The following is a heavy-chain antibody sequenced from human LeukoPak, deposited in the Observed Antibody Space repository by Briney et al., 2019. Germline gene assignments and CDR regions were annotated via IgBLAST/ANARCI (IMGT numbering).Heavy chain of an antibody. CDR1: GYSFATYW. V-gene: IGHV5-51*01. CDR3: ARHGGSGRYYYYYGLDA. J-gene: IGHJ6*02. D-gene: IGHD2-15*01. Sequence: GESLKISCQGSGYSFATYWIGWVRQMPGKGLEWMGIIYPGDSDTKYSSSFQGQVTISADRSITTAYLEWSSLMASDTATYYSARHGGSGRYYYYYGLDAWGPGTTVTVSS. CDR2: IYPGDSDT.